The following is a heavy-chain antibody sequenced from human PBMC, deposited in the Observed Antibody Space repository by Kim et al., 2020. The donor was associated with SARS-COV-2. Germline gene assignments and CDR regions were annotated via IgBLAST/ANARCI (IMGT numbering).Heavy chain of an antibody. J-gene: IGHJ4*02. CDR1: GVSISSGGYY. CDR3: AGGGRRYSYGYYFDY. D-gene: IGHD5-18*01. CDR2: IYYSGST. Sequence: SETLSLTCTVSGVSISSGGYYWSWIRQHPGKGLEWIGYIYYSGSTYYNPSLKSRVTISVDTSKNQFSLKLSSVTAADTAVYYCAGGGRRYSYGYYFDYWGQGTLVTVSS. V-gene: IGHV4-31*03.